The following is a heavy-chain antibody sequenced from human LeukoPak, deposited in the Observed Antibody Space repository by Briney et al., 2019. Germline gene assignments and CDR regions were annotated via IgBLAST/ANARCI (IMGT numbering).Heavy chain of an antibody. J-gene: IGHJ6*02. CDR1: GYTFTSYD. V-gene: IGHV1-8*01. CDR3: ARDAVAGYYYYGMDV. CDR2: MNPNSGNT. D-gene: IGHD6-19*01. Sequence: ASVNVSCKASGYTFTSYDINCVRQATGQGLEWMGWMNPNSGNTGYAQKFQGRVTMTRNTSISTAYMELSSLRSEDTAVYYCARDAVAGYYYYGMDVWGQGTTVTVSS.